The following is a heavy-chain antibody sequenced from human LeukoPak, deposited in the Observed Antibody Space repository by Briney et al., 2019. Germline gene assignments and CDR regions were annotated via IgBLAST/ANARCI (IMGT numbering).Heavy chain of an antibody. V-gene: IGHV1-46*01. CDR2: INPSGGST. Sequence: ASVKVSCKASGYTFTSYYMHWVRQAPGQGLEWMGIINPSGGSTSYAQKFQGRVTMTRDMSTSTVYMELSSLRAEDTAVYYCAKATRYYYDSSGYYGFDYWGQGTLVTVSS. D-gene: IGHD3-22*01. CDR3: AKATRYYYDSSGYYGFDY. J-gene: IGHJ4*02. CDR1: GYTFTSYY.